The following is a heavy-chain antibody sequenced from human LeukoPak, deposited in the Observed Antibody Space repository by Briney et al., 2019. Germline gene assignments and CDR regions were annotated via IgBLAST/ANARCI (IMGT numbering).Heavy chain of an antibody. CDR1: GGSIISGSYY. Sequence: SQTLSLTCTVSGGSIISGSYYWSWIRQSAGKGLEWIGRIYTSGSTNYNPSLKSRVTISVDTPKNQFSLKLTSVTAADTAVYYCAREGYSSNWYSPIWFDPWGQGTLVTVSS. D-gene: IGHD6-13*01. CDR3: AREGYSSNWYSPIWFDP. CDR2: IYTSGST. J-gene: IGHJ5*02. V-gene: IGHV4-61*02.